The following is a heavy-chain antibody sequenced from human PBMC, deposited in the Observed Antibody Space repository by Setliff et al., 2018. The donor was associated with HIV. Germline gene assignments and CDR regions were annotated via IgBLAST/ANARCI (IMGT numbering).Heavy chain of an antibody. CDR1: GYTFTSYY. J-gene: IGHJ6*03. V-gene: IGHV1-46*01. CDR3: ARDSGGWYPTGDYYYYYMDV. D-gene: IGHD6-19*01. Sequence: ASVKVSCKASGYTFTSYYMHWVRQAPGQGLEWMGIINPSGGTISYAQKFQGRVTMTGDTSTSTVYMELSSLRSEDTAVYYCARDSGGWYPTGDYYYYYMDVWGKGTTVTVS. CDR2: INPSGGTI.